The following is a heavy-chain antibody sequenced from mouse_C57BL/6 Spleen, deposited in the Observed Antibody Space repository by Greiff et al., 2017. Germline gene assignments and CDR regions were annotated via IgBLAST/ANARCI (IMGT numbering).Heavy chain of an antibody. CDR3: ARSGIYYGYDGNAMDY. V-gene: IGHV1-82*01. Sequence: QVQLQQSGPELVKPGASVKISCKASGYAFSSSWMNWVKQRPGKGIEWIGRIYPGDGDTNYNGKFKGKATLTADKSSSTADMQLSSLTSEDSAVYFCARSGIYYGYDGNAMDYWGQGTSVTVSS. CDR1: GYAFSSSW. J-gene: IGHJ4*01. CDR2: IYPGDGDT. D-gene: IGHD2-2*01.